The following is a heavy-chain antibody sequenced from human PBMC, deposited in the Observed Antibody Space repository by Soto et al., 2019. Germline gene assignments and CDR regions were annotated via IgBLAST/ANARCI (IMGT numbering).Heavy chain of an antibody. CDR2: VHHSGSI. V-gene: IGHV4-59*01. D-gene: IGHD3-22*01. CDR3: ARGYYDSRGQSNTFDI. Sequence: SETLSLTCTVSGTSLRSSYWSWIRQSPGKGLEWVGFVHHSGSINSNPSLKSRLTMSVDPSKNQFSLKLSSVTAADTAVYYCARGYYDSRGQSNTFDIWGQGTMVTVSS. J-gene: IGHJ3*02. CDR1: GTSLRSSY.